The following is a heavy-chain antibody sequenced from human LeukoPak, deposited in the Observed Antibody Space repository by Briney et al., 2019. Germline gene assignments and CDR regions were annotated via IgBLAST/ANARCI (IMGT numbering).Heavy chain of an antibody. V-gene: IGHV4-59*08. CDR3: ARALEYSNSWRPNYYYYGMDV. CDR1: GGSISNYY. D-gene: IGHD6-13*01. Sequence: PSETLSLTCTVSGGSISNYYCSWIRQPPGRGLEWIGNIYYSGTTNYNPSLESRVTISVDTSKNQFSLRLSSVSAADTALYYCARALEYSNSWRPNYYYYGMDVWGQGTTVTVSS. CDR2: IYYSGTT. J-gene: IGHJ6*02.